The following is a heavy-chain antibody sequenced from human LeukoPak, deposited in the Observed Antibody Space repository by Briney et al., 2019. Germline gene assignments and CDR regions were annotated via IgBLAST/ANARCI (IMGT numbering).Heavy chain of an antibody. CDR2: IIPIFGTA. CDR3: ARDASRQRLGIDY. J-gene: IGHJ4*02. Sequence: SVKVSCKASGGTFSSYAISWVRQAPGQGLEWMGGIIPIFGTANYAQKFQGRVTITADESTSTAYMELSSLRSEDTAVYYCARDASRQRLGIDYWGQGTLVTVSS. D-gene: IGHD6-25*01. CDR1: GGTFSSYA. V-gene: IGHV1-69*13.